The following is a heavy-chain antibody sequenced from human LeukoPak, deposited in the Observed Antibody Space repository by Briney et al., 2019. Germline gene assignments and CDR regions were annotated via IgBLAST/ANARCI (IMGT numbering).Heavy chain of an antibody. J-gene: IGHJ3*02. D-gene: IGHD3-3*01. Sequence: PGGSLRLSCAASGFTFSSYGMHWVRQAPGKGLEWVAVISYGGSNKYYADSVKGRFTISRDNSKNTLYLQMNSLRAEDTAVYYCANRLLFGAFDIWGQGTMVTVSS. CDR3: ANRLLFGAFDI. CDR2: ISYGGSNK. CDR1: GFTFSSYG. V-gene: IGHV3-30*18.